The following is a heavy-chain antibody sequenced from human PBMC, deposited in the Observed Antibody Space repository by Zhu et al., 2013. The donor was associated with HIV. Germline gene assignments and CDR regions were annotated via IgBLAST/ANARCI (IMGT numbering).Heavy chain of an antibody. Sequence: QVQLVQSGAEVKEPGASVKVSCKASGYTFTNFYVHWIRQAPGQGLEWMGWISPNNGGTIYEQKFQGRVTMTRDTSITTAYMELTRLTPDDTAVYYCSRTKMFAGYWSDFWGQGTLVTVSS. CDR3: SRTKMFAGYWSDF. V-gene: IGHV1-2*02. CDR1: GYTFTNFY. D-gene: IGHD3-9*01. J-gene: IGHJ4*02. CDR2: ISPNNGGT.